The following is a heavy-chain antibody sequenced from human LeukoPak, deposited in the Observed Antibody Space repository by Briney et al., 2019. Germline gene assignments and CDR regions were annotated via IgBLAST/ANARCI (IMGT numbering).Heavy chain of an antibody. CDR2: INPNSGGT. CDR1: GYTFTGYY. Sequence: ASVKVSCKASGYTFTGYYMHWVRQAPGQGLEWMGWINPNSGGTNYAQKFQGRVTMTRDTSISTAYMELSRLRSDDTAVYYCARDGSWSYYIYNWFDPWGQGTLVTVSS. V-gene: IGHV1-2*02. D-gene: IGHD3-10*01. CDR3: ARDGSWSYYIYNWFDP. J-gene: IGHJ5*02.